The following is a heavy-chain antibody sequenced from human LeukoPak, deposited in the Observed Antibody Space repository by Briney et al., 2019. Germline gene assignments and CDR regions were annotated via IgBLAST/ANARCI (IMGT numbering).Heavy chain of an antibody. CDR1: GFTFSSYS. CDR2: ISSSSSYI. D-gene: IGHD5-24*01. J-gene: IGHJ4*02. V-gene: IGHV3-21*01. CDR3: ARDREDGCPYFDY. Sequence: GGSLRLSCAASGFTFSSYSMNWVRQAPGKGLEWVSFISSSSSYIYYADSVKGRFTISRDHAKNSLYLQMTSLRAEDTAVYYCARDREDGCPYFDYRGQGTVVTGPS.